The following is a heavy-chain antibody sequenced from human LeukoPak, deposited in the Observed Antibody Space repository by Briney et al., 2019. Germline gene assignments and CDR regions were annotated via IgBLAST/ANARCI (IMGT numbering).Heavy chain of an antibody. D-gene: IGHD1-26*01. CDR1: GGSISGYY. Sequence: PSETLSLTCSVPGGSISGYYWSWIRQPPGKALEWLGYIYYTGSTNYNPSLKSRVTISVDTSKNQFSLKLSSVTAADTAVYYCARDRLVGATFYYYYYMDVWGKGTTVTVSS. J-gene: IGHJ6*03. V-gene: IGHV4-59*01. CDR3: ARDRLVGATFYYYYYMDV. CDR2: IYYTGST.